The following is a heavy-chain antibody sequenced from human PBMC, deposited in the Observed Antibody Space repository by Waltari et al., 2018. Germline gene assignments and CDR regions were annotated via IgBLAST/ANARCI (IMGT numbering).Heavy chain of an antibody. J-gene: IGHJ4*02. CDR1: GFTLPTYD. Sequence: EVQLVASGGGLVHPGGSLRLTCPASGFTLPTYDLNWVRQAPGKGLEWVAFICNSGTMYYADSVKGRFTISRDQAKKSLYLQMDSLRAEDTAIYYCARDAPREGKFDLWGQGTLVTVSS. V-gene: IGHV3-48*03. CDR2: ICNSGTM. CDR3: ARDAPREGKFDL.